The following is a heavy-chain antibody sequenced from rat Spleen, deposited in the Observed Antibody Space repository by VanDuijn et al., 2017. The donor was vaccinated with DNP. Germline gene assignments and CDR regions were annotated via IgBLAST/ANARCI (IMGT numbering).Heavy chain of an antibody. CDR2: MSYDGRRT. CDR3: ARDRGGDFDY. J-gene: IGHJ2*01. V-gene: IGHV5-7*01. Sequence: EVQLVESGGDLVQPGRSLKLSCVAFGFTFNDYWMAWIRQVPGKGLEWVATMSYDGRRTYYRDSVRGRFTISRDNAKSTLYLQVDSLRSEDTATYYCARDRGGDFDYWGQGVMVTVSS. CDR1: GFTFNDYW. D-gene: IGHD1-5*01.